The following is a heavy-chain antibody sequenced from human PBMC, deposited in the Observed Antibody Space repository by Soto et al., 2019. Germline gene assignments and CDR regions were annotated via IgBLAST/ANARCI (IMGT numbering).Heavy chain of an antibody. CDR2: INPSGGST. CDR3: ARDLGYSSGWYYAFDI. D-gene: IGHD6-19*01. V-gene: IGHV1-46*03. Sequence: ASVKVSCKASGYTFTSYYMHWVRQAPGQGLEWMGIINPSGGSTSYAQKFQGRVTMTRDTSTSTVYMELSSLRSEDTAVYYCARDLGYSSGWYYAFDIWGQGTMVTVSS. J-gene: IGHJ3*02. CDR1: GYTFTSYY.